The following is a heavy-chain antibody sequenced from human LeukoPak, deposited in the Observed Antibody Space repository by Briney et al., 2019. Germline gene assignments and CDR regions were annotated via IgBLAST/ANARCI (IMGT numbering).Heavy chain of an antibody. CDR3: ASRGSPEDYYDSSGYYPDY. CDR1: GGSISNYY. D-gene: IGHD3-22*01. CDR2: IYTSGST. J-gene: IGHJ4*02. Sequence: SETLSLTCNVSGGSISNYYWSWIRQPAGKGLEWIGRIYTSGSTNYNPSLKSRVTTSLDTSKNQFSLKLSSVTAADTAVYYCASRGSPEDYYDSSGYYPDYWGQGTLVTVSS. V-gene: IGHV4-4*07.